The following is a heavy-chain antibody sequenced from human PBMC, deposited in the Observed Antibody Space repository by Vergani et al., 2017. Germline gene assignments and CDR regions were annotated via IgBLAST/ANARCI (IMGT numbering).Heavy chain of an antibody. Sequence: QVQLVQSGAEVKKPGASVKVSCKASGYTFTSYGISWVRQAPGQGLEWMGWISAYNGNTNYAQKLQGRVTMTTDTSTSTAYMELRSLRSDDTAVYYCARVDSGGYSYGSHRGYYYYYGMDVWGQGTTVTVSS. V-gene: IGHV1-18*01. CDR1: GYTFTSYG. CDR3: ARVDSGGYSYGSHRGYYYYYGMDV. D-gene: IGHD5-18*01. J-gene: IGHJ6*02. CDR2: ISAYNGNT.